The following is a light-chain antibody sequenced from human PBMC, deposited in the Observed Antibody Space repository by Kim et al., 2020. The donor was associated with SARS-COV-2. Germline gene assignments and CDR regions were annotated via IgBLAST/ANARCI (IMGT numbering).Light chain of an antibody. Sequence: APGKTDRITCGGNNSGSKSVHWYQQKPGQAPVLVIYYDSDRPSGIPERFSGSNSGNTATLTISRVEAGDEADYYCLVWDGTSDHYVFGTGTKVTVL. CDR3: LVWDGTSDHYV. J-gene: IGLJ1*01. CDR2: YDS. V-gene: IGLV3-21*04. CDR1: NSGSKS.